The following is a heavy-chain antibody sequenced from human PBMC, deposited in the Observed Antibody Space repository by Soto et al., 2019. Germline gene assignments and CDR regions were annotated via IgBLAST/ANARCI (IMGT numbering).Heavy chain of an antibody. V-gene: IGHV3-15*07. CDR2: FKSSGEGGTT. CDR3: TSDLPGVTPSCGFAY. Sequence: EVQLVECGGGLVNPGGSLRLSCAASGFIFSNAWMNWVRQARGQALEWVARFKSSGEGGTTDYAAPVKGRFTISRDESEITLGLQMDSLKIEDTAVYFCTSDLPGVTPSCGFAYWGRGILVIVS. J-gene: IGHJ4*02. D-gene: IGHD2-15*01. CDR1: GFIFSNAW.